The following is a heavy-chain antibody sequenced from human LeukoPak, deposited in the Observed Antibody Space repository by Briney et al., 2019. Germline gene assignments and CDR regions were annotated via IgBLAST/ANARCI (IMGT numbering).Heavy chain of an antibody. V-gene: IGHV1-24*01. CDR1: GNTLRELP. CDR3: ATRGSDFWSGFDY. Sequence: ASVKVSCKLSGNTLRELPIQWVRQAGGKGLVWMAGFDPGNAEIVYAQKFQGRVTMTEDTSTNTAYMELTSLTSDDTALYYCATRGSDFWSGFDYWGQGTQVTVSS. J-gene: IGHJ4*02. D-gene: IGHD3-3*01. CDR2: FDPGNAEI.